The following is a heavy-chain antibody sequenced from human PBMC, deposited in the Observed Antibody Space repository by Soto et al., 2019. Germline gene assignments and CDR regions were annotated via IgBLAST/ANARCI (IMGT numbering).Heavy chain of an antibody. J-gene: IGHJ4*02. CDR3: ARGVPRFGKLDF. CDR2: ISRDGSET. CDR1: GFTFSSYL. D-gene: IGHD2-2*01. Sequence: EVQLVESGGGIVQPGGSLRLSCAASGFTFSSYLMHWVRLGPGKGLVWVSRISRDGSETSYADSAKGRFTISRDNAKNTLYLQMNSLTVEDTAVYYCARGVPRFGKLDFWGQGTLVSVSS. V-gene: IGHV3-74*01.